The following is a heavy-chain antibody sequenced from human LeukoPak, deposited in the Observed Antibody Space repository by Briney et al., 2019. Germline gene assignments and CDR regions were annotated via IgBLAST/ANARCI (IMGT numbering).Heavy chain of an antibody. J-gene: IGHJ4*02. CDR1: GGSFSGYY. CDR2: INHSGST. V-gene: IGHV4-34*01. D-gene: IGHD3-10*01. Sequence: PSETLSLTCAVYGGSFSGYYWSWIRQPPGKGLEWIGEINHSGSTNYNPSLKSRVTISVDTSKNQFSLKLSSVTAAGTAVYYCAREGYYYGSGSYLGYWGQGTLVTVSS. CDR3: AREGYYYGSGSYLGY.